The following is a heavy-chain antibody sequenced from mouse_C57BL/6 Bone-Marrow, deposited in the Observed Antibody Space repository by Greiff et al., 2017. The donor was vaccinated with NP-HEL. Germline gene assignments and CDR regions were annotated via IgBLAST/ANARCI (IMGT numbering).Heavy chain of an antibody. V-gene: IGHV1-82*01. D-gene: IGHD1-1*01. Sequence: VQLQQSGPELVKPGASVKISCKASGYAFSSSWMNWVKQRPGKGLEWIGRIYPGDGDTNYNGKFKGKATLTADKSSSTAYMQLSSLTSEDSAVYFCARDYGSRGWYFDVWGTGTTVTVSS. CDR2: IYPGDGDT. J-gene: IGHJ1*03. CDR3: ARDYGSRGWYFDV. CDR1: GYAFSSSW.